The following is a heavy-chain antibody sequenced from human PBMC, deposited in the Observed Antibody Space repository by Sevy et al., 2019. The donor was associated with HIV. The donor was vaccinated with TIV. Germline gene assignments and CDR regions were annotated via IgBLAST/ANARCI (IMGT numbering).Heavy chain of an antibody. Sequence: GGSLRLSCAASYFTFSAYAMSWVRQAPGKGLEWVSTISGSATGTSFADSVKGRFTISRDNSKNTLYLQMNSLRPEDTAVYYCAKDRDWRGEHYFDSWGQGTLVTVSS. J-gene: IGHJ4*02. CDR3: AKDRDWRGEHYFDS. D-gene: IGHD3-16*01. CDR2: ISGSATGT. V-gene: IGHV3-23*01. CDR1: YFTFSAYA.